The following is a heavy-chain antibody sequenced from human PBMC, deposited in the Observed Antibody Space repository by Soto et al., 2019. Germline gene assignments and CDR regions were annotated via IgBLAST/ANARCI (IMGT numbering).Heavy chain of an antibody. CDR3: AKDNPGSTVTGRLDY. CDR1: GFTFSGYA. J-gene: IGHJ4*02. V-gene: IGHV3-23*01. D-gene: IGHD4-17*01. CDR2: ISGSGGST. Sequence: GGSLRLSCAASGFTFSGYAMSWVRQAPGKGLEWVSAISGSGGSTYYADSVKGRFTISRDNSKNTLYLQMNSLRAEDTAVYYCAKDNPGSTVTGRLDYWGQGTLVTVSS.